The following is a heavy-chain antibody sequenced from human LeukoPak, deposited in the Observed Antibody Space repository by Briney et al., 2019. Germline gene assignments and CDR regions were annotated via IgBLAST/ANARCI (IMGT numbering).Heavy chain of an antibody. CDR2: ISYVGSDT. D-gene: IGHD6-13*01. J-gene: IGHJ4*02. CDR3: ARNPGVGSSWYRLHY. V-gene: IGHV3-30-3*01. Sequence: GGSLRLSCPASGITFINHAMDWVRQAPGKGLEWVAVISYVGSDTYYADSVKGRFTISRDNSKSTLYLQMNSLRVDDTAVYYCARNPGVGSSWYRLHYWGQGTLVTVSS. CDR1: GITFINHA.